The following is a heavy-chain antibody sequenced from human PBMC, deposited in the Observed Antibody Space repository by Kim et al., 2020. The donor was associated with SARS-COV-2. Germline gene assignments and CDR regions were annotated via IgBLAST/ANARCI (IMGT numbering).Heavy chain of an antibody. V-gene: IGHV1-69*13. J-gene: IGHJ6*02. CDR2: IIPIFGTA. CDR1: GGTFSSYA. Sequence: SVKVSCKASGGTFSSYAISWVRQAPGQGLEWMGGIIPIFGTANYAQKFQGRVTITADESTSTAYMELSSLRSEDTAVYYCAGDGWRIAAASQVVGGGMDVWGQATTVSVPS. CDR3: AGDGWRIAAASQVVGGGMDV. D-gene: IGHD6-13*01.